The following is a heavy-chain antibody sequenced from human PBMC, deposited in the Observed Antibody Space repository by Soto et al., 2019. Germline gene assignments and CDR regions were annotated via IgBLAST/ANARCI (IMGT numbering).Heavy chain of an antibody. V-gene: IGHV4-59*12. CDR3: ARVRRANGYFYLDS. CDR2: LYYSGTT. Sequence: PSETLSLTCSVSGASISDYYWTWVRQPPGKGLEWIGYLYYSGTTNYNPSLMSRVTMLLDMSKSQFSLQLTSVTAADTAVYFCARVRRANGYFYLDSWGQGALVTVS. J-gene: IGHJ4*02. CDR1: GASISDYY. D-gene: IGHD5-18*01.